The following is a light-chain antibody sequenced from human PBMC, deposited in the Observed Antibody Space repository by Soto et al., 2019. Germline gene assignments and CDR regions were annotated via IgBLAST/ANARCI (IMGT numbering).Light chain of an antibody. Sequence: DIQMTQSPSSLSASVGDRVTIGCRASQNLNTYVAWFQQKPGKATKSLIYAATNLQGGVPSRFSGTGSGKEFSLTIRSLQPADVSTYYGQQYERSPPSFGGGPKLDI. CDR2: AAT. V-gene: IGKV1-16*01. CDR1: QNLNTY. J-gene: IGKJ4*02. CDR3: QQYERSPPS.